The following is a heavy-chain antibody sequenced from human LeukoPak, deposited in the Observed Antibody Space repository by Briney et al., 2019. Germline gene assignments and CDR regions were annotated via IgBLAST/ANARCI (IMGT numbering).Heavy chain of an antibody. CDR3: AGGGYSSGDY. Sequence: SVKVSCKASGYSFTDYYLHWVRQAPGQGLEWMGGIIPIFGTANYAQTFQGRVTITADESTSTAYMELSSLRSEDTAVYYCAGGGYSSGDYWGQGTLVTVSS. CDR2: IIPIFGTA. V-gene: IGHV1-69*13. J-gene: IGHJ4*02. CDR1: GYSFTDYY. D-gene: IGHD6-19*01.